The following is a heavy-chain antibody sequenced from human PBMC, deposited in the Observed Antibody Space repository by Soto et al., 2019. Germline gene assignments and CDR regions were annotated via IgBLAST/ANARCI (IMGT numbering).Heavy chain of an antibody. CDR3: AREIGPTLFDY. J-gene: IGHJ4*02. CDR2: IRTKANSYAT. D-gene: IGHD3-22*01. Sequence: GGSLRLSCATSGLTFSGSAMHWVRQASGKGLEWGGRIRTKANSYATAYSASVKGRCTISRENAKNSLYLQMNSLRAGDTAIYVCAREIGPTLFDYWGQGTLVTVSS. V-gene: IGHV3-73*01. CDR1: GLTFSGSA.